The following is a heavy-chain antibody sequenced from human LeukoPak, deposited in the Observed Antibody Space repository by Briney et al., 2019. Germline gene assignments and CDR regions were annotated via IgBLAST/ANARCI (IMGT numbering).Heavy chain of an antibody. D-gene: IGHD6-13*01. CDR1: GVSISGYY. CDR2: IYTSGGT. J-gene: IGHJ4*02. CDR3: ARAVYSSNWYAFDY. Sequence: SETLSLTCTVSGVSISGYYWSWIRQPAGKGLEWIGRIYTSGGTNYNPSLKSRVAMSVDTSKNQFSLKLSSVTAADTAVYYCARAVYSSNWYAFDYWGQGALVTVSS. V-gene: IGHV4-4*07.